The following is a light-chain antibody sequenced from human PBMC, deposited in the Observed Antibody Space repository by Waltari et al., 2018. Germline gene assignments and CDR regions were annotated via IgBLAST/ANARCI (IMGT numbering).Light chain of an antibody. V-gene: IGKV4-1*01. CDR1: PSILSGPDNKNY. CDR2: WAS. J-gene: IGKJ4*01. Sequence: DIVMTQSPDSLAVSLGERATINCRSSPSILSGPDNKNYLVWYQQKPGQPPKLLISWASTRESGVPDRFSGGGSGTDFSLTISSLQAEDVAVYYCQQCYSSPLTFGGGTKVEIK. CDR3: QQCYSSPLT.